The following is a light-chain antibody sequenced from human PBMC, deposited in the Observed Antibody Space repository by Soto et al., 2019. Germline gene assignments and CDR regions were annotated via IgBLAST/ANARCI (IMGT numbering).Light chain of an antibody. CDR1: QSVNSNY. V-gene: IGKV3-20*01. Sequence: EIVLTQSPGTLSLSPGDRATLSCRASQSVNSNYLAWYQRKPGQAPRLLIYGASNRATDIPYRVSASGSGTDFTVTITRLEAEDFAVYYCQQYDSTPPTFGQGTKVEVK. J-gene: IGKJ1*01. CDR2: GAS. CDR3: QQYDSTPPT.